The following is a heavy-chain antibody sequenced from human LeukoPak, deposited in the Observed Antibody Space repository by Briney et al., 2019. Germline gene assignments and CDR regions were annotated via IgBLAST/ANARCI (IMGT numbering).Heavy chain of an antibody. CDR3: ARVNFGSSWAYYYYYYMDV. Sequence: AGGSLRLSCAASGFTFSSYWMHWVRQAPGKGLVWVSHINSDGSSTTYADSVKGRFTISRDNAKNTLYLQMNSLRAEDTAVYYCARVNFGSSWAYYYYYYMDVWGKGTTVTVSS. CDR2: INSDGSST. D-gene: IGHD6-13*01. CDR1: GFTFSSYW. J-gene: IGHJ6*03. V-gene: IGHV3-74*01.